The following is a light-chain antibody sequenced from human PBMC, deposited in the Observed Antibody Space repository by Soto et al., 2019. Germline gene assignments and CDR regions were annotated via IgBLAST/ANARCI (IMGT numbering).Light chain of an antibody. CDR1: KSINNY. CDR2: DAS. Sequence: EIVLTQSPATLSVSPGARATLSCRASKSINNYLAWYQQKPGQAPRLLIYDASNRATGIPVRFSGSGSGTDFTLTIGGLESEDSALYYCQQRSNWPLTFGGGTKVEI. CDR3: QQRSNWPLT. V-gene: IGKV3-11*01. J-gene: IGKJ4*01.